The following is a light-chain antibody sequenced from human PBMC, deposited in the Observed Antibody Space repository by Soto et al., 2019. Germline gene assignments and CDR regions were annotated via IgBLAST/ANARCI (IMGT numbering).Light chain of an antibody. CDR3: QQGDRTPYT. Sequence: DIQMTQSPSSLSASVGDRVTITCRANQSINTFLNWYQQKPGKAPNLLIYKVSNLQSGVPSRFSGSGSGTDFTLTISSLQPEDFATYYCQQGDRTPYTFGQGTTLEIK. CDR2: KVS. V-gene: IGKV1-39*01. J-gene: IGKJ2*01. CDR1: QSINTF.